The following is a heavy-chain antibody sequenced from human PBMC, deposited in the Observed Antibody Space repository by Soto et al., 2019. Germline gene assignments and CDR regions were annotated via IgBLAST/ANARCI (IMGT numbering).Heavy chain of an antibody. J-gene: IGHJ4*02. CDR2: IYSSGPT. CDR1: GFTVSSYY. V-gene: IGHV3-53*01. Sequence: GGSLRLSCAASGFTVSSYYMNWVRLVPEKGLEWVSVIYSSGPTFYADSVRGRFTISRDNSKNTLYLQLNSLRVEDTAVYYCATAFGGRYDYWGQGTLVTVSS. CDR3: ATAFGGRYDY. D-gene: IGHD3-3*01.